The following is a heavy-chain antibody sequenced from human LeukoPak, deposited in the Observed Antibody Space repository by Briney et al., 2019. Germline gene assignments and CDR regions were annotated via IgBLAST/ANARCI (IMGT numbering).Heavy chain of an antibody. CDR1: GGSFSGYY. J-gene: IGHJ4*02. V-gene: IGHV4-34*01. CDR2: INHSGST. D-gene: IGHD6-19*01. Sequence: KPSETLSLTCAVYGGSFSGYYWSWIRQPPGKGLEWIGEINHSGSTNYNPSLKSRVTISVDTSKNQFSLKLSSVTAADTAVYYCARGSGWYVEYFDYWGQGTLVTVSS. CDR3: ARGSGWYVEYFDY.